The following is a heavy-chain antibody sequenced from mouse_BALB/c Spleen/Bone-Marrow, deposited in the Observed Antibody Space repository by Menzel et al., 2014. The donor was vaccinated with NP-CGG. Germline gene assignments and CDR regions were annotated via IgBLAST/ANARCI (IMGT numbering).Heavy chain of an antibody. CDR1: GYTFTDYY. J-gene: IGHJ1*01. Sequence: VQVVESGPELVKPGASVKISCKASGYTFTDYYINWVKQKPGQGLEWIGWIYPGSGNTKYNEKFKGEATLTVDTSSGTAYMQLSSLTSEDTAVYFCARILYWYFDVWGAGTTVTVSS. V-gene: IGHV1-84*02. CDR2: IYPGSGNT. CDR3: ARILYWYFDV.